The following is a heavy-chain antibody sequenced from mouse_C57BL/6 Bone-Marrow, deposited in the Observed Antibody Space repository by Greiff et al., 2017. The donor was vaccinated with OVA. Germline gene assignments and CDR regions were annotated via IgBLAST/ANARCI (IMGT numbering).Heavy chain of an antibody. Sequence: QVQLQQSGAELVKPGASVKMSCKASGYTFTSYWITWVKQRPGQGLEWIGDIYPGSGNTNYNEKFKSKATLTVDTSSSTAYMQLSSRTSEDSAVYYCARAGWLLPYFDYWGQGTTLTVSS. V-gene: IGHV1-55*01. CDR2: IYPGSGNT. CDR3: ARAGWLLPYFDY. CDR1: GYTFTSYW. D-gene: IGHD2-3*01. J-gene: IGHJ2*01.